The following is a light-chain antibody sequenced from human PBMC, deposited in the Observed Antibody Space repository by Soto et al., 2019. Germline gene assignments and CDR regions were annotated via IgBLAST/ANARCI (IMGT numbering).Light chain of an antibody. J-gene: IGKJ2*01. CDR1: QGISTY. CDR3: QQLNSDWYA. CDR2: GAS. Sequence: DIQLTQSPSFLSASVGDRVTITFRASQGISTYLAWYLQRPGKAPKLLIYGASTLQSGVPSRFSGSVSGTEFTLTISSLQPEDFGTYYCQQLNSDWYAFGQGTKLEIK. V-gene: IGKV1-9*01.